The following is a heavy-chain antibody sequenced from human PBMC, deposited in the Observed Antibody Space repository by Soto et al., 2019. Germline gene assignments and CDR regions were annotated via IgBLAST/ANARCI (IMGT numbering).Heavy chain of an antibody. CDR3: ARSIVVVPAAMGEELEINWLDP. V-gene: IGHV4-59*08. D-gene: IGHD2-2*01. CDR1: GGSISSYY. J-gene: IGHJ5*02. CDR2: IYYSGST. Sequence: SETLSLTCTVSGGSISSYYWSWIRQPPGKGLEWIGYIYYSGSTNYNPSLKSRVTISVDTSKNQFSLKLSSVTAADTAVYYCARSIVVVPAAMGEELEINWLDPWGQGTLVTVSS.